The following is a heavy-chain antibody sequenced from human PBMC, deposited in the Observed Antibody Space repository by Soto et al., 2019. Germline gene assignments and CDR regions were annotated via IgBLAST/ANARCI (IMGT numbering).Heavy chain of an antibody. CDR3: TRANWYSEY. V-gene: IGHV4-59*11. D-gene: IGHD7-27*01. Sequence: QVQLQESGPGLVKPSETLSLTCTVSGGSINNHYWSWIRQPPGKGLEWLGYVYYNGITNYNPSLKSRVTRSMDTSKNQWSLTLTSLTAAYTAIYYCTRANWYSEYWGQGTLVTVSS. CDR2: VYYNGIT. CDR1: GGSINNHY. J-gene: IGHJ4*02.